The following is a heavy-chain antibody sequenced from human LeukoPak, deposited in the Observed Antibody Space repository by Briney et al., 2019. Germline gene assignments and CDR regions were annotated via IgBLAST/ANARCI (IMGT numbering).Heavy chain of an antibody. D-gene: IGHD6-13*01. J-gene: IGHJ4*02. Sequence: PSETLSLTCTVSGGSISSTIYYWGWIRQPPGKRLEWIGNIYYSGNTSYNPSLRGRVTISVDTSKNQFSLKLSSVTATDTGVYYCTSLKAAAGLDWGQGTLVTVSS. CDR3: TSLKAAAGLD. CDR1: GGSISSTIYY. CDR2: IYYSGNT. V-gene: IGHV4-39*01.